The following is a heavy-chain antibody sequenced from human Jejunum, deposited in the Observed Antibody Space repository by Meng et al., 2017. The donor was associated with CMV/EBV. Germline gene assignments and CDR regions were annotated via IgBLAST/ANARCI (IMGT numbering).Heavy chain of an antibody. CDR2: MSHDGSEE. CDR1: GFTFRTYW. V-gene: IGHV3-7*01. D-gene: IGHD2-8*01. Sequence: AVFGFTFRTYWMTWVRQAPGKGLEWVVSMSHDGSEEYYLDSVRGRFTVSRDNAQDSVYLQMNSLRVEDTAIYYCARDRGPNTLDYWGQGTLVTVSS. CDR3: ARDRGPNTLDY. J-gene: IGHJ4*02.